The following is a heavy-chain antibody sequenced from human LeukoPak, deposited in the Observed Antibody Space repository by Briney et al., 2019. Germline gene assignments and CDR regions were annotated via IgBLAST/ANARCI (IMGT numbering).Heavy chain of an antibody. CDR1: GFTFSSYS. V-gene: IGHV3-21*01. Sequence: GGSLRPSCAASGFTFSSYSMNWVRQAPGKGLEWVSSISSSSSYIYYADSVKGRFTISRDNAKNSLYLQMNSLRAEDTAVYYCARDYLGATNFDYWGQGTLVTVSS. J-gene: IGHJ4*02. CDR3: ARDYLGATNFDY. D-gene: IGHD1-26*01. CDR2: ISSSSSYI.